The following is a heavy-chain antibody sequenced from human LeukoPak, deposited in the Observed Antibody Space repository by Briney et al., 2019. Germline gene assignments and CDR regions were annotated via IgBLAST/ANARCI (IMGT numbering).Heavy chain of an antibody. D-gene: IGHD6-13*01. V-gene: IGHV4-39*01. CDR2: IYYSGST. J-gene: IGHJ4*02. CDR1: GGSIGSSGYY. CDR3: ARHGVGSSNWYRGLDY. Sequence: PSETLSLTRTVSGGSIGSSGYYWGWIRPPPGKGLEWIGSIYYSGSTYYNPSLKIRVTISVDTSKNQLSLKLSSVTAADTAVYYCARHGVGSSNWYRGLDYWGQGTLVTVSS.